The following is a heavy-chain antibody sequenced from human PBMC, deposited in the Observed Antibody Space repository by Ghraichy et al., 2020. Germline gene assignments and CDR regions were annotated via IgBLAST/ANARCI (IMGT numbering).Heavy chain of an antibody. J-gene: IGHJ1*01. V-gene: IGHV4-39*01. CDR2: IYYSGST. CDR3: ASVVVVAALRYFQH. Sequence: SETLSLTCTVSGGSISRSSYYWGWIRQPPGKGLEWIGSIYYSGSTYYNPSLKSRVTISVDTSKNQFSLKLSSVTAADTAVYYCASVVVVAALRYFQHWSQCTLVTVSS. D-gene: IGHD2-15*01. CDR1: GGSISRSSYY.